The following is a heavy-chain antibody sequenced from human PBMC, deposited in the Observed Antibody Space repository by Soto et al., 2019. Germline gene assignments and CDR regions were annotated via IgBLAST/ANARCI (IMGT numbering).Heavy chain of an antibody. CDR3: ARRVYSGSYSWFDP. D-gene: IGHD1-26*01. J-gene: IGHJ5*02. CDR2: INAGNGNT. CDR1: GYTFTSYA. V-gene: IGHV1-3*05. Sequence: QVQLVQSGAEEKKPGASVKVSCKASGYTFTSYAMHWVRQAPGQRLEWMGWINAGNGNTKYSQKFQGRVTITRDTSAGTAYMELSSLRSEDTAVYYCARRVYSGSYSWFDPWGQGTLVTVSS.